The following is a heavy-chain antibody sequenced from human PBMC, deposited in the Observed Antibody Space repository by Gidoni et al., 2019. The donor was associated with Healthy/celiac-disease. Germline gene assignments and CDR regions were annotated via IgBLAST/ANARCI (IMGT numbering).Heavy chain of an antibody. Sequence: QVQLQQWGAGLLKPSETLSLTCAVYGGSFSGYYWSWIRQPPGKGLEWIGEINHSGSTNYNPSLKSRVTISVDTSKNQFSLKLSSVTAADTAVYYCARGGDIVVVIAIQGKYNWFDPWGQGTLVTVSS. CDR1: GGSFSGYY. CDR3: ARGGDIVVVIAIQGKYNWFDP. D-gene: IGHD2-21*01. J-gene: IGHJ5*02. V-gene: IGHV4-34*01. CDR2: INHSGST.